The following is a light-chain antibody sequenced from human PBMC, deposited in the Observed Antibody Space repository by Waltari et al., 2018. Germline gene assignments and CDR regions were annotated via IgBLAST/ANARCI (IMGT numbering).Light chain of an antibody. CDR3: SSYAGSNTLV. CDR2: CVS. J-gene: IGLJ2*01. V-gene: IGLV2-14*03. Sequence: QSALTQPGSVSGSPGQSITISCTGTSSDVGGYDDVNWHQQHPGKAPKLMLHCVSSRRSGVSNGFSGSRSGNTASRTISGLQAEDEADYFCSSYAGSNTLVFGGGTQVTVL. CDR1: SSDVGGYDD.